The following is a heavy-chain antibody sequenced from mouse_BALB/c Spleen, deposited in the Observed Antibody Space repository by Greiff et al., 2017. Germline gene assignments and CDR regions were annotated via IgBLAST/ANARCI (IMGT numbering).Heavy chain of an antibody. CDR2: ISYSGST. CDR3: ARRVYYGPTGGVDY. D-gene: IGHD2-1*01. Sequence: EVKLMESGPGLVKPSQSLSLTCTVTGYSITSDYAWNWIRQFPGNKLEWMGYISYSGSTSYNPSLKSRISITRDTSKNQFFLQLNSVTTEDTATYYCARRVYYGPTGGVDYWGQGTSVTVSS. V-gene: IGHV3-2*02. J-gene: IGHJ4*01. CDR1: GYSITSDYA.